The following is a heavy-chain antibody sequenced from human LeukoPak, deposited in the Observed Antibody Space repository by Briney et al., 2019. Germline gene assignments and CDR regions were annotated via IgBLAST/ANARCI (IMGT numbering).Heavy chain of an antibody. CDR2: INPNSGGT. V-gene: IGHV1-2*02. CDR1: GYTFTGYY. J-gene: IGHJ3*02. CDR3: ARVSGELSAYDAFDI. D-gene: IGHD1-7*01. Sequence: ASVKVSCKASGYTFTGYYMHWVRQAPGQGLEWMGWINPNSGGTNYAQKFQGRVTMTRDTSISTAYMELSRLRSDDTAVYYCARVSGELSAYDAFDIWGQGTMVTVSS.